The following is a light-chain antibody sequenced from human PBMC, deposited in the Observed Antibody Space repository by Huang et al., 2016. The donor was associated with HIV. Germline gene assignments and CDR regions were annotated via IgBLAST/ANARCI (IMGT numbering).Light chain of an antibody. V-gene: IGKV1-5*01. Sequence: DIQMTQSPSTLSASVGDRVTITCRASQSISSWLAWYQQKPGKAPKLLIYDAASLESGVPSRFSGSGSGTEFTLTISSLQPDNFGTYYCQQYNSYPWTFGQGTKVEIK. J-gene: IGKJ1*01. CDR3: QQYNSYPWT. CDR1: QSISSW. CDR2: DAA.